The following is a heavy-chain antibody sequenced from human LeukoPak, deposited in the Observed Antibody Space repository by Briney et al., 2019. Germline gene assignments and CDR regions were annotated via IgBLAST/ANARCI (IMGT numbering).Heavy chain of an antibody. V-gene: IGHV3-23*01. Sequence: GGSLRLSCAASGFTFSSYALTWVRQAPGKGLEWISATTGSGESTYYADSVKGRITISRDNSKNTLYLQMNSLRADDTAIYYCAKVPNSYQSSGYYYFFDYWGRGTLVTVSS. D-gene: IGHD3-22*01. CDR3: AKVPNSYQSSGYYYFFDY. J-gene: IGHJ4*02. CDR2: TTGSGEST. CDR1: GFTFSSYA.